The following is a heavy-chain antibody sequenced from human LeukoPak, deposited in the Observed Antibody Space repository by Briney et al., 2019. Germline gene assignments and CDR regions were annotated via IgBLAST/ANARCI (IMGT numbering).Heavy chain of an antibody. CDR3: AREPWSGYYLFDY. CDR1: GFTFSSYS. CDR2: ISSSSSTI. V-gene: IGHV3-48*01. J-gene: IGHJ4*02. Sequence: GGSLRLSCAASGFTFSSYSMNWVRQAPGKGLEWVSYISSSSSTIYYADSVKGRFTISRDNAKNSLYLQMNSLRAEDTAVYYCAREPWSGYYLFDYWGQGTLVTVSS. D-gene: IGHD3-3*01.